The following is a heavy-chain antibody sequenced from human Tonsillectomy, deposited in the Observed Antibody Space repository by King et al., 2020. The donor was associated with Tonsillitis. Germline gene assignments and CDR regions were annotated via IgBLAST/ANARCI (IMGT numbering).Heavy chain of an antibody. CDR3: ARAPNRGSSQGASDF. CDR1: GFSFGNYW. D-gene: IGHD7-27*01. V-gene: IGHV3-7*03. J-gene: IGHJ3*01. CDR2: IKQDGSEK. Sequence: VQLVESGGGLVQPGGSLRLSCAASGFSFGNYWMSWVRQAPAMGLEWVASIKQDGSEKYYVDTVKGRFTISRENAKGSLALQMSSLRAEGTAIYYCARAPNRGSSQGASDFWGQETMVTVSS.